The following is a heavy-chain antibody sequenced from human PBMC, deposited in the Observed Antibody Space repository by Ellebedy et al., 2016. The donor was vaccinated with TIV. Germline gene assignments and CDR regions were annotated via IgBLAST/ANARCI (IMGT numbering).Heavy chain of an antibody. V-gene: IGHV1-2*02. D-gene: IGHD3-10*01. Sequence: ASVKVSCXASGYTFTGYYMHWVRQAPGQGLEWMGWINPNSGGTNYAQKFQGRVTMTRDTSISTAYMELSRLRSDDTAVFYCARDRSQGASTVGHWGQGSLVTVSS. CDR2: INPNSGGT. CDR1: GYTFTGYY. CDR3: ARDRSQGASTVGH. J-gene: IGHJ4*02.